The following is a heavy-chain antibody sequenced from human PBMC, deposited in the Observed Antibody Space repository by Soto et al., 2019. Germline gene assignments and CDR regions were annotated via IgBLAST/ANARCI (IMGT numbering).Heavy chain of an antibody. D-gene: IGHD2-15*01. CDR3: ARDLGGTRNNWFDP. V-gene: IGHV4-31*03. Sequence: PSETLSLTCTVSGGSISSGGYYWSWIRQHPGKGLEWIGYIYYSGSTYYNPSLKSRVTMSVDTSKNQFSLKLSSVTAADTAVYYCARDLGGTRNNWFDPWGQGTLVTVSS. CDR1: GGSISSGGYY. CDR2: IYYSGST. J-gene: IGHJ5*02.